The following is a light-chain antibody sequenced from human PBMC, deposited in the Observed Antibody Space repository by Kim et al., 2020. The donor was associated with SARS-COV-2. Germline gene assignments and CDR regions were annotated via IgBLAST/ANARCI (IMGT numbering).Light chain of an antibody. Sequence: DIVMTQSPDSLAVSLGERATINCKSSQSVLYSSNNKNYLAWYQQKPGQPPKLLIYWASTRESGVPDRFSGSGSGTDFTLTISSLQAEDVAVYYCQQYYSTPELTFGGGTKLEI. V-gene: IGKV4-1*01. CDR1: QSVLYSSNNKNY. J-gene: IGKJ4*01. CDR3: QQYYSTPELT. CDR2: WAS.